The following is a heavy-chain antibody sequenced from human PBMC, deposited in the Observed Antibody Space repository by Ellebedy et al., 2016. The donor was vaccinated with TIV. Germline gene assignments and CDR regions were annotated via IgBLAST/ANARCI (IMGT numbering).Heavy chain of an antibody. J-gene: IGHJ5*02. Sequence: MPSETLSLTCDVHGESLTNDYWSWIRQSPGKGLEWIGEINHGGSTKYNPSLKSRLTLSIDTFKNQFSLKLSSVTAADTGTYYCARDHHNTGYSSSWYWFDPWGQGALVTVSS. CDR2: INHGGST. CDR3: ARDHHNTGYSSSWYWFDP. D-gene: IGHD6-13*01. CDR1: GESLTNDY. V-gene: IGHV4-34*01.